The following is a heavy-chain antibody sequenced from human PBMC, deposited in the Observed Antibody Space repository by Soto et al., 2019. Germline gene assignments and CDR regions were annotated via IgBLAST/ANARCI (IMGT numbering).Heavy chain of an antibody. D-gene: IGHD3-22*01. J-gene: IGHJ4*02. CDR2: IYYSGST. CDR1: GGSISSGDYY. CDR3: ARSEGKWLLGRVLFDY. Sequence: QVQLQESGPGLVKPSQTLSLACTVSGGSISSGDYYWSWIRQPPGKGLEWIGYIYYSGSTYYNPSLKSRVTISVDTSKNQFSLKLSSVTAADTAVYYCARSEGKWLLGRVLFDYWGQGTLVTVSS. V-gene: IGHV4-30-4*01.